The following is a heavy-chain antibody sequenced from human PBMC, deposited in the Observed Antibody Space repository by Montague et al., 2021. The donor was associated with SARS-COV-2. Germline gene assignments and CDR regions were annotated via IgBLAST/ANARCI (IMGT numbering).Heavy chain of an antibody. D-gene: IGHD3-10*01. CDR2: MYYSGST. V-gene: IGHV4-39*01. CDR3: ARHGWNDSGSFHFDY. Sequence: SETLSLTCTVSGGSISRSSYYWGWIRQPPGKGLEWIGSMYYSGSTYYNASLKSRVTISVDTFKNQFSLKLNSVTAADTAVYYCARHGWNDSGSFHFDYWGQGTLVTVSP. J-gene: IGHJ4*02. CDR1: GGSISRSSYY.